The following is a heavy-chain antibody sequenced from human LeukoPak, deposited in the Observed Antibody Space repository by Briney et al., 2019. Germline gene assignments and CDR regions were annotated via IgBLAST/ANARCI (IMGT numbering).Heavy chain of an antibody. CDR3: ARIPYGSGSFIEY. V-gene: IGHV5-51*01. CDR2: IYPGDSHT. Sequence: LGESLKISCKGSGYSFSSYWIGWVRQMPGKGLEWMGIIYPGDSHTRYSPSFQGQVTISADKSISTAYLQWSSLKASDTAMYYCARIPYGSGSFIEYWGQGTLVTVSS. D-gene: IGHD3-10*01. J-gene: IGHJ4*02. CDR1: GYSFSSYW.